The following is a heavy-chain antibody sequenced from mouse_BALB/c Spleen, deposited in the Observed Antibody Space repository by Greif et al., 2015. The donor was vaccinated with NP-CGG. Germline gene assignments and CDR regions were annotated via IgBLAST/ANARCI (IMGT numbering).Heavy chain of an antibody. Sequence: VQLQQSGAELVKPGASVKLSCKASGYTFTSYYMYWVKQRPGQGLEWIGEINPSNGGTNFNEKFKSKATLTVDKSSSTAYMQLSSLTSEDSAVYYCTRYGLVNYAMDYWGQGTSVTVSS. J-gene: IGHJ4*01. V-gene: IGHV1S81*02. CDR1: GYTFTSYY. D-gene: IGHD2-10*02. CDR3: TRYGLVNYAMDY. CDR2: INPSNGGT.